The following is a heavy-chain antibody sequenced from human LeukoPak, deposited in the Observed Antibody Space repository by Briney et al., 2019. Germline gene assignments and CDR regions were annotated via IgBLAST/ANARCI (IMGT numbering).Heavy chain of an antibody. CDR3: ARDRYSSGWYDALDI. D-gene: IGHD6-19*01. Sequence: SETLSLTCTVSGGSISSYYWSWIRQPPGKGLEWIGYIYYSGSTNYNPSLKSRVTISVDTSKNQFSLKLSSVTAADTAVYYCARDRYSSGWYDALDIWGQGTMVTVSS. J-gene: IGHJ3*02. CDR2: IYYSGST. CDR1: GGSISSYY. V-gene: IGHV4-59*01.